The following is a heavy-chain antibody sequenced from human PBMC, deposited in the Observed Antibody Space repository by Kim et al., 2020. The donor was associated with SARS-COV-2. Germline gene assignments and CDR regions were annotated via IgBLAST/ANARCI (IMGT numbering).Heavy chain of an antibody. CDR3: ARVTTVTTVRWFDP. CDR2: INTNTGNP. Sequence: ASVKVSCKASGYTFTSYAMNWVRQAPGQGLEWMGWINTNTGNPTYAQGFTGRFVFSLDTSVSTAYLQISSLKAEDTAVYYCARVTTVTTVRWFDPWGQGTLVTVSS. D-gene: IGHD4-4*01. J-gene: IGHJ5*02. V-gene: IGHV7-4-1*02. CDR1: GYTFTSYA.